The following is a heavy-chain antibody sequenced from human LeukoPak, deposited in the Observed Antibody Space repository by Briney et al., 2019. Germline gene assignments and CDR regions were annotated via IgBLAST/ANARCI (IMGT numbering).Heavy chain of an antibody. CDR3: ARASGQTGNWFDP. V-gene: IGHV4-31*03. CDR1: GGSISSGGYY. Sequence: PSETLSLTCTVSGGSISSGGYYWSWIRQHPGKGLEWIGYIYYSGSTYYNPSLKSRVTISVDTSKNQFSLKLSSVTAADTAVYYCARASGQTGNWFDPWGQGTLVTVSS. CDR2: IYYSGST. J-gene: IGHJ5*02.